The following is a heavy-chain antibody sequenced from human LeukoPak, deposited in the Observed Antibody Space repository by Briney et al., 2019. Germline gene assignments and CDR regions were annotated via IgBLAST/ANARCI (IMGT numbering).Heavy chain of an antibody. CDR3: ASSLAEYFDY. J-gene: IGHJ4*02. Sequence: TGASVKVSCKASGYTFTYRYLHWVRQAPGQALEWMGWITPFNGNTNYAQKFQDRVTITRDRSMSTAYVELSSLRSEDTAMYYCASSLAEYFDYWGQGTLVTVSS. CDR1: GYTFTYRY. CDR2: ITPFNGNT. V-gene: IGHV1-45*02.